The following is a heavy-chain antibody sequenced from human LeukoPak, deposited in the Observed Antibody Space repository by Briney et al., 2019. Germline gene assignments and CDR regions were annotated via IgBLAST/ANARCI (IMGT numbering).Heavy chain of an antibody. CDR3: AKGYCSGGSCYLGYFDH. J-gene: IGHJ4*02. Sequence: GGSLRLSCAASGFTFDDYAMHWVRQAPGKGLEWVSGISWNSGSIGYADSVKGRFTISRDNAKNSLYLQMNSLRAEDTALYYCAKGYCSGGSCYLGYFDHWGQGTLVTVSS. D-gene: IGHD2-15*01. CDR1: GFTFDDYA. V-gene: IGHV3-9*01. CDR2: ISWNSGSI.